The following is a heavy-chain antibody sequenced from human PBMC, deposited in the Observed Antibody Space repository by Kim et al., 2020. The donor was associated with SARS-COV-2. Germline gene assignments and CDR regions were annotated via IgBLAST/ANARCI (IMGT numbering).Heavy chain of an antibody. V-gene: IGHV4-34*01. CDR2: ISHSGST. Sequence: SETLSLTCAVYGGSFSGYYWSWIRQPPGKGLEWIGEISHSGSTNYNPSLKSRVTISVDTSKNQFSLKLSSVTAADTAVYYCAPGHRYDYVWGSYRPHWGQGTLVTVSS. CDR1: GGSFSGYY. CDR3: APGHRYDYVWGSYRPH. J-gene: IGHJ4*02. D-gene: IGHD3-16*02.